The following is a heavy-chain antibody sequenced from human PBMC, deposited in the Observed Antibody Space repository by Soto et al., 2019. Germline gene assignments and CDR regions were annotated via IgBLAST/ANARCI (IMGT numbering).Heavy chain of an antibody. D-gene: IGHD2-2*01. J-gene: IGHJ6*02. CDR3: AKDPGWVVVVPAAMVYYYYGMDV. CDR1: GFTFSSYG. CDR2: ISYDGSNK. Sequence: GGSLRLSCAASGFTFSSYGMHWVRQAPGKGLEWVAVISYDGSNKYYADSVKGRFTISRDNSKNTLYLQMNSLRAEDTAVYYCAKDPGWVVVVPAAMVYYYYGMDVWGQGTTVTVS. V-gene: IGHV3-30*18.